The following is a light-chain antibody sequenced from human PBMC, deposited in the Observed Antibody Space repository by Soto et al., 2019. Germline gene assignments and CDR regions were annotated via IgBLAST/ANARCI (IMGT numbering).Light chain of an antibody. Sequence: QLMLTQSPSASASLGASVRLTCTLSSGHARNAIVWHQQQPEKGPRFLMKLNSDGSHKKGDGIPDRFSGSSSGAERYLTISSLQSEDEADYHCQTWGTGIWVFGGGTKLTVL. V-gene: IGLV4-69*01. J-gene: IGLJ3*02. CDR2: LNSDGSH. CDR1: SGHARNA. CDR3: QTWGTGIWV.